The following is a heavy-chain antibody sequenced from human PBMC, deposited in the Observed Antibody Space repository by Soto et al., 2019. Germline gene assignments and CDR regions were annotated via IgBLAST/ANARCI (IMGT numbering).Heavy chain of an antibody. J-gene: IGHJ4*02. Sequence: SETLSLTCTVSGGSFSSGSYYWSWIRQPPGKGLEWIGYIYYSGSTNYNPSLKSRVTISVDTSKNQFSLKLSSVTAADTAVYYWARGLGGGDYPDYWGQGTLVTVSS. CDR2: IYYSGST. CDR1: GGSFSSGSYY. CDR3: ARGLGGGDYPDY. D-gene: IGHD2-15*01. V-gene: IGHV4-61*01.